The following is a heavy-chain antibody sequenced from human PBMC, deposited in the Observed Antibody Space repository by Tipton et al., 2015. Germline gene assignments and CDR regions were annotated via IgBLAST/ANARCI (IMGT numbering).Heavy chain of an antibody. CDR3: ARDPGLRAFDI. V-gene: IGHV1-69*01. Sequence: QVQLVQSGAEVKKPGSSVKVSCKATGGTFSSHAITWVRQAPGQGLEWMGGIIPILGTPIHAQNFQGRVTITADESTSTAYMELSSLRSEDTAVYYCARDPGLRAFDIWGQGTMVTVSS. D-gene: IGHD5-18*01. J-gene: IGHJ3*02. CDR1: GGTFSSHA. CDR2: IIPILGTP.